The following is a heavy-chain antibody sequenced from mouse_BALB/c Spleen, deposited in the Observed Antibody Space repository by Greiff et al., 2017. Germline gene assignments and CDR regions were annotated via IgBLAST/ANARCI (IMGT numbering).Heavy chain of an antibody. CDR1: GYTFTSYW. V-gene: IGHV1S22*01. J-gene: IGHJ2*01. CDR3: TRKGGNYRFYFDY. D-gene: IGHD2-1*01. Sequence: LQQPGSELVRPGASVKLSCKASGYTFTSYWMHWVKQRPGQGLEWIGNIYPGSGSTNYDEKFKSKATLTVDTSSSTAYMQLSSLTSEDSAVYYCTRKGGNYRFYFDYWGQGTTLTVSS. CDR2: IYPGSGST.